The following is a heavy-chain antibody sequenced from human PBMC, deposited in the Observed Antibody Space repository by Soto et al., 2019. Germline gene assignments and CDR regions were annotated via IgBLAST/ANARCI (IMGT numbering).Heavy chain of an antibody. CDR3: ARGSAAAGTDAFDI. CDR2: IIPYLGIA. J-gene: IGHJ3*02. D-gene: IGHD6-13*01. CDR1: RGTFSSST. Sequence: QVQLVQSGAKVRKPGSSVKGSCKASRGTFSSSTISWVGQSPGEGREWLGRIIPYLGIANYARTIQGRVTIIADKSTSTAYMELSSLRSEDTAVYYGARGSAAAGTDAFDIGGQGTMVTVSS. V-gene: IGHV1-69*02.